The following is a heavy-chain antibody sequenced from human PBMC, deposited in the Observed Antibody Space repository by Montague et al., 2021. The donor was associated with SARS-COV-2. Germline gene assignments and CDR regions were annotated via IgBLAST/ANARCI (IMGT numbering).Heavy chain of an antibody. Sequence: SLRLSCAASGFTFSSYSMNWVRQAPGKGLEWVSYISSSSSTIYYADSVKGRFTIPRDNAKNSLYLQMNSLRAEDTAVYYCARDLRWEYYDILTGYYRPLDYWGQGTLVTVSS. CDR2: ISSSSSTI. V-gene: IGHV3-48*04. CDR3: ARDLRWEYYDILTGYYRPLDY. D-gene: IGHD3-9*01. J-gene: IGHJ4*02. CDR1: GFTFSSYS.